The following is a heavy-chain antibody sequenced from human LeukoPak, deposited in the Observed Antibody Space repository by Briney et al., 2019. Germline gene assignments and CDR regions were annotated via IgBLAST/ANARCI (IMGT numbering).Heavy chain of an antibody. CDR2: IWYDGSNK. J-gene: IGHJ4*02. Sequence: GGSLRLSCAASGFTFSSYGMHWVRQAPGKGLEWVAVIWYDGSNKYYADSVKGRFTISRDNSKNTLYLQMNSLRAEDTAVYYCARDLHDYGSYLRFWGQGTLVTVSS. CDR1: GFTFSSYG. CDR3: ARDLHDYGSYLRF. D-gene: IGHD4-17*01. V-gene: IGHV3-33*01.